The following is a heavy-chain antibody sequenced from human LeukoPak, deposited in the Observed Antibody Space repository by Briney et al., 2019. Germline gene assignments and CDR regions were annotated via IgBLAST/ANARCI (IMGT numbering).Heavy chain of an antibody. Sequence: SETLSLTCTVYVGSFSGYYWSWIRQPPGKGLEWIGEINHSGSTNYNSSLKSRVTISVDTSKNQFSLKLSSVTAADTAVYYCARGYYGSGSHCCHMDVWGKGTTITVS. CDR1: VGSFSGYY. CDR2: INHSGST. CDR3: ARGYYGSGSHCCHMDV. V-gene: IGHV4-34*01. J-gene: IGHJ6*03. D-gene: IGHD3-10*01.